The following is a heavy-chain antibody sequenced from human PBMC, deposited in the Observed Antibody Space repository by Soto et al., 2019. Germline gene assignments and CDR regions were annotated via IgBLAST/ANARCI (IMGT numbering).Heavy chain of an antibody. CDR3: ARGLRRGAMARRYDDSSGYYRKSGYYYYGMDV. CDR1: GGSFSGHY. J-gene: IGHJ6*02. CDR2: INHSGST. D-gene: IGHD3-22*01. Sequence: SETLSLTCAVYGGSFSGHYWSWIRQPPGKGLEWIGEINHSGSTNYNPSLKSRVTISVYTSKNQFSLKLSSVTAADTAVYYCARGLRRGAMARRYDDSSGYYRKSGYYYYGMDVWGQGTTVT. V-gene: IGHV4-34*01.